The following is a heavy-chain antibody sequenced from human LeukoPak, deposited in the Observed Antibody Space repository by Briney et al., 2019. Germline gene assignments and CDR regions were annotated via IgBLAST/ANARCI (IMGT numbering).Heavy chain of an antibody. CDR1: GYTFTGYY. J-gene: IGHJ4*02. CDR3: ARESYGSRGWYVGDNFDY. Sequence: ASVKVSCKASGYTFTGYYMHWVRQAPGQGLEWMGWINPNSGGTNYAQKFQGRVTMTRDTSISTAYMELSRLRSDDTAVYYCARESYGSRGWYVGDNFDYWGQGTLVTVSS. D-gene: IGHD6-19*01. V-gene: IGHV1-2*02. CDR2: INPNSGGT.